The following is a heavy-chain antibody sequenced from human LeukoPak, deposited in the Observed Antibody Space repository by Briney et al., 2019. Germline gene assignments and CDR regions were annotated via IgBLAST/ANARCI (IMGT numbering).Heavy chain of an antibody. Sequence: ASVKVSCKASGYTFTSYNINWVRQATGQGLEWMGWMNPNSGNTGYAQKFQGRVTMTRNTSISTAYMELSSLRSEDTAVYYCAKVGPRAARPVGPDYWGQGTLVTVSS. CDR2: MNPNSGNT. D-gene: IGHD6-6*01. CDR3: AKVGPRAARPVGPDY. J-gene: IGHJ4*02. V-gene: IGHV1-8*01. CDR1: GYTFTSYN.